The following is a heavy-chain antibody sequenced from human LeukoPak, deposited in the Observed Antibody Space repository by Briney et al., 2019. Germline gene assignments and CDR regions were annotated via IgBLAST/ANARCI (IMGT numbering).Heavy chain of an antibody. D-gene: IGHD3-10*01. J-gene: IGHJ6*02. V-gene: IGHV3-23*01. CDR3: WTYYYGSGSPTLHNYYYYYGMDV. Sequence: GGSLRLSCAASGFPFSDYVMSWVRQAPGKGLEWVSSITGRGDRTYYADSVKGRFTISRDNSKNTLYLQMNSLRAEHTAVYYCWTYYYGSGSPTLHNYYYYYGMDVWGQGATVTVSS. CDR1: GFPFSDYV. CDR2: ITGRGDRT.